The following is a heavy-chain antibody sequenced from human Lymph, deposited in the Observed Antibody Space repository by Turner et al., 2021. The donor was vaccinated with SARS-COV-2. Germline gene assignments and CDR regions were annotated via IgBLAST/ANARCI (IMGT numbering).Heavy chain of an antibody. Sequence: QVQLPESGPGLVKPSQTLSLTCTVSGGSSSSGDYYWCWIRQPPVKGLGWIGYNYYSGSTFNNPSLKSRVTISVDTSKNQFSLKLSSVTAADTAVYYCARVVVLRRAYFDYWGQGTLVTVSS. J-gene: IGHJ4*02. V-gene: IGHV4-30-4*01. CDR1: GGSSSSGDYY. CDR3: ARVVVLRRAYFDY. D-gene: IGHD2-8*01. CDR2: NYYSGST.